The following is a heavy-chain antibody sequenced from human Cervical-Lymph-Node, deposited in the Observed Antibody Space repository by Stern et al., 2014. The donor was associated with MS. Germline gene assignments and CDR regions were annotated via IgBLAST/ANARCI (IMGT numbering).Heavy chain of an antibody. CDR2: IYPGDSDV. CDR1: GYRFINNW. D-gene: IGHD2-21*01. CDR3: ARWSVACDS. J-gene: IGHJ4*02. Sequence: EVQLVESGAEVRKPGDSLKISCKTSGYRFINNWIAWVRQVPGKGLEWIGIIYPGDSDVRYSTSFQGHVTISVDKSISTAYLQWSSLKASDTAVYYCARWSVACDSWGQGALITVSS. V-gene: IGHV5-51*03.